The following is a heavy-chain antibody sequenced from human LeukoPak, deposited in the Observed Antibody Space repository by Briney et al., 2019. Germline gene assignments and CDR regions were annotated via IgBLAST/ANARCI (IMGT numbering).Heavy chain of an antibody. D-gene: IGHD3-10*01. V-gene: IGHV3-23*01. CDR2: IRGSGGST. CDR1: GFTFSSYA. CDR3: AKDPALWFGEFPYYFDY. J-gene: IGHJ4*02. Sequence: PGGSLRLSCAASGFTFSSYAMSWVRQAPGKGLEWVSAIRGSGGSTYYADSVKGRFTISRDNSKNTLYLQMNSLRAEDTAVYYCAKDPALWFGEFPYYFDYWGQGTLVTVSS.